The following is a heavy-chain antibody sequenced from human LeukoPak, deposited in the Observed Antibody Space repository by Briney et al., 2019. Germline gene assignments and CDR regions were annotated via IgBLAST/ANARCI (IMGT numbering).Heavy chain of an antibody. J-gene: IGHJ4*02. V-gene: IGHV3-21*01. D-gene: IGHD3-3*01. Sequence: GGSLRLSCAASGFTFSNYAMHWVRQAPGKGLEWVSSISSSSSSIYYADSVKGRFTISRDNAKNSLYLQMNSLRAEDTAVYYCVGVWGVCFDFWCGYSFDYWGQGTLVTVSS. CDR3: VGVWGVCFDFWCGYSFDY. CDR1: GFTFSNYA. CDR2: ISSSSSSI.